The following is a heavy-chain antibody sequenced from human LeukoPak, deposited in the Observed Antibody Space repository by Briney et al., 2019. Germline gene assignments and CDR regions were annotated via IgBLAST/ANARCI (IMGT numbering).Heavy chain of an antibody. J-gene: IGHJ4*02. Sequence: GGSLRLSCAASRFTFSDYYMSWIRQAPGKGLEWISYISSGSPYTRYADSVKGRFTISRDNAKNSLSLQMNGLRAEDTAVYYCARVRGSYSVDYWGQGTLVTVSS. CDR3: ARVRGSYSVDY. CDR2: ISSGSPYT. CDR1: RFTFSDYY. D-gene: IGHD1-26*01. V-gene: IGHV3-11*03.